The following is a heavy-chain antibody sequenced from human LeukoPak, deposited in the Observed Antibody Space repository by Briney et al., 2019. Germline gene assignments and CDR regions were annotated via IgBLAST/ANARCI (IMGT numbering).Heavy chain of an antibody. J-gene: IGHJ4*02. V-gene: IGHV3-9*01. D-gene: IGHD3-3*01. CDR2: ISWNSGSV. CDR1: GFTFDDYA. CDR3: VGSRFLEWLFNFDY. Sequence: GRSLRLSCAASGFTFDDYAMHWVRQAPGKGLEWGSGISWNSGSVGYADSVKGRFTISRDNAKNSLYLQMNSLRAEDTALYYCVGSRFLEWLFNFDYWGQGTLVTVSS.